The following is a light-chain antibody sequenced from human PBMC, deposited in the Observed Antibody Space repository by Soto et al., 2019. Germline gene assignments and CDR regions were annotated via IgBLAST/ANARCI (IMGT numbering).Light chain of an antibody. CDR1: SSDVGSYNY. J-gene: IGLJ2*01. V-gene: IGLV2-8*01. Sequence: QSALTQPPSASGSPGQSVTISCTGTSSDVGSYNYVSWYQHHPGKAPKLVIYEVSKRPSGVSNRFSGSKSGNTASLTVSGLQAEDEADYYCISYAGSLNLVFGGGTKVTVL. CDR3: ISYAGSLNLV. CDR2: EVS.